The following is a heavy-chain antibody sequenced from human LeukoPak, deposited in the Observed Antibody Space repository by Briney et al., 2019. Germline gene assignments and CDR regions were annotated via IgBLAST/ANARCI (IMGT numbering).Heavy chain of an antibody. J-gene: IGHJ4*02. CDR1: GFTFSSYA. CDR2: ISGSDGST. Sequence: GGSLRLSCAASGFTFSSYAMSWVRQAPGKGLEWVSAISGSDGSTYYAGSVKGRFTISRDNSKNTLYLQMNSLRAEDTAVYYCAKGYPGIAAAGHYFDYWGQGTLVTVSS. V-gene: IGHV3-23*01. D-gene: IGHD6-13*01. CDR3: AKGYPGIAAAGHYFDY.